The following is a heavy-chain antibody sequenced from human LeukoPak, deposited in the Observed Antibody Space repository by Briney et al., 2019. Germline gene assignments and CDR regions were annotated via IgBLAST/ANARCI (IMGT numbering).Heavy chain of an antibody. D-gene: IGHD6-13*01. CDR3: ARVSTRGSSWYYYYGMDV. J-gene: IGHJ6*02. Sequence: SETLSLTCAVYGGSFSGYYWSWIRQPPGKGLEWIGEINHSGSTNYNPSLKSRVTISVDTSKNQFSLKLSSVTAADTAVYYCARVSTRGSSWYYYYGMDVWGQGTTVTVSS. CDR2: INHSGST. V-gene: IGHV4-34*01. CDR1: GGSFSGYY.